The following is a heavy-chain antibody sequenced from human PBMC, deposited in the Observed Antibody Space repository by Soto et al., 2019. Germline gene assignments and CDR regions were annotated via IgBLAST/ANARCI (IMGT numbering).Heavy chain of an antibody. Sequence: PSETLSLTCTVSGGSISSGGYYWIWIRHHPGKGLEWIGYIYYSGSTYYNPSLKSRVTISVDTSKNQFSLKLSSVTAAATAVYYCARGYCSSTSCYLFDPWGQGTLVTVSS. D-gene: IGHD2-2*01. V-gene: IGHV4-31*03. CDR1: GGSISSGGYY. CDR3: ARGYCSSTSCYLFDP. J-gene: IGHJ5*02. CDR2: IYYSGST.